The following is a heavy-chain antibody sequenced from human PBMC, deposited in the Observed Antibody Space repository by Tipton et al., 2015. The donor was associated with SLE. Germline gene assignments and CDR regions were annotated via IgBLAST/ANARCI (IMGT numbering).Heavy chain of an antibody. CDR3: ATARSGSGPRYGLDV. V-gene: IGHV4-59*07. CDR1: GGSISTYY. J-gene: IGHJ6*02. D-gene: IGHD1-26*01. Sequence: TLSLTCSVSGGSISTYYWSWVRQPPGKGLEWMGYISNIGGPNSNPSLKSRVTISLDTSKNQISLKLTSVSAADTATYYCATARSGSGPRYGLDVWGQGTTVTVSS. CDR2: ISNIGGP.